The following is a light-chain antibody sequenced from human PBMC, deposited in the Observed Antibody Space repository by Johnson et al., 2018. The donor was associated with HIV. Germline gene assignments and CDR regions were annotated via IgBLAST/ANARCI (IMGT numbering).Light chain of an antibody. Sequence: QSVLTQPPSVSAAPGQKVTISCSGNNSNIGNNYVSWYQHLPGTAPKLLIYDNDQRPSGIPDRFSGSKSGTSATLDITGLQTGDEADYYCGTWDSSLSAGIHVFGTGTKVIIL. CDR2: DND. CDR1: NSNIGNNY. CDR3: GTWDSSLSAGIHV. V-gene: IGLV1-51*01. J-gene: IGLJ1*01.